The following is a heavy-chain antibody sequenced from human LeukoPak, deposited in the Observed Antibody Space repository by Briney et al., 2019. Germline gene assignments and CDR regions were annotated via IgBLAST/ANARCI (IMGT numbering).Heavy chain of an antibody. V-gene: IGHV3-9*01. CDR1: GFTFEDYA. D-gene: IGHD3-10*01. CDR2: ISWNGGII. CDR3: AKGGLRLYFGQFHY. J-gene: IGHJ4*02. Sequence: PGGSLRLSCAASGFTFEDYAMHWGRKVPGKGLEWVSGISWNGGIIGYADSVKGRFTISRDSAKNSLYLQMNSLRVEDTALYYCAKGGLRLYFGQFHYWGQGTLVTVSS.